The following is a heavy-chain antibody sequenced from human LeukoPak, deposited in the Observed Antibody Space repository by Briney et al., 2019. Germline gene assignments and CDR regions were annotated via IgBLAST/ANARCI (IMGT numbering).Heavy chain of an antibody. J-gene: IGHJ4*02. CDR1: GFTFSSYG. V-gene: IGHV3-30*02. D-gene: IGHD6-6*01. Sequence: PGGSLRLSCAASGFTFSSYGMHWVRQAPGKGLEWVAFIRYDGSSKYYADSVKGRFTISRDNSKNTLYLQMNSLRAEDTAVYYCAKDSSSSWSRYYFDYWGQGTLVTVSS. CDR3: AKDSSSSWSRYYFDY. CDR2: IRYDGSSK.